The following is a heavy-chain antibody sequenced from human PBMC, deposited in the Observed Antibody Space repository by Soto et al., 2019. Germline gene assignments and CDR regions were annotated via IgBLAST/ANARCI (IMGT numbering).Heavy chain of an antibody. CDR1: GFTFSSYA. J-gene: IGHJ3*02. CDR2: IKADGSEK. Sequence: PGGSLRLSCAASGFTFSSYAMSWVRQAPGKGLEWVSIIKADGSEKNYVDSVRGRFTISRDNAKNSLFLQMNSLRAEDTAIYYCARDSGESSGGIWYDSLDIWGQGTMVTVSS. V-gene: IGHV3-7*01. CDR3: ARDSGESSGGIWYDSLDI. D-gene: IGHD2-15*01.